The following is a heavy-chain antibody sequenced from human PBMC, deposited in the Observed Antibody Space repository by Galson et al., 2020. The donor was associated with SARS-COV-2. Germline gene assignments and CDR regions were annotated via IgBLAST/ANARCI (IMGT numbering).Heavy chain of an antibody. Sequence: TGLEWIGNIYYTGNTKYNPSLESRVTISIDTSKNQFSLRLTSVTAADTAVYFCARDTPNYGQDVWGQGTSVTVS. CDR2: IYYTGNT. V-gene: IGHV4-59*08. J-gene: IGHJ6*02. D-gene: IGHD2-15*01. CDR3: ARDTPNYGQDV.